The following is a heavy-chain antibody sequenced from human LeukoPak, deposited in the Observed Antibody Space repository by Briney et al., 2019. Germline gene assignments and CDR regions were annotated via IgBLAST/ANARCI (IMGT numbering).Heavy chain of an antibody. CDR2: IKHDGSER. J-gene: IGHJ4*02. V-gene: IGHV3-7*03. Sequence: PGRSLRLSCAASGLTSGSYWMSWVRHTPGKGLEWVANIKHDGSERNYMESVKGRFTISRDNGKNSLHLQMNNLRAEDTAVYYCAAGSGWSSEYWGQGTLVTVSS. CDR3: AAGSGWSSEY. D-gene: IGHD6-19*01. CDR1: GLTSGSYW.